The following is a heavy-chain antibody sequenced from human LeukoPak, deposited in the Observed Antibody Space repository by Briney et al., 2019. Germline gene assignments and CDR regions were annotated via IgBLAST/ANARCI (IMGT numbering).Heavy chain of an antibody. J-gene: IGHJ4*02. D-gene: IGHD5-12*01. CDR1: GFTFSSYA. V-gene: IGHV3-30*04. CDR3: AREPVATILFDY. Sequence: GGSLRLSCAASGFTFSSYAMHWVRQAPGKGLERVAVISYDGSNKYYADSVKGRFTISRDNSKNTLYLQMNSLRAEDTAVYYCAREPVATILFDYWGQGTLVTVSS. CDR2: ISYDGSNK.